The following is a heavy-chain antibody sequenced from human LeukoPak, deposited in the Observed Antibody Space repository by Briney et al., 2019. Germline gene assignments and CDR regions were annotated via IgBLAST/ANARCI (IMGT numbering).Heavy chain of an antibody. D-gene: IGHD3-3*01. Sequence: GGSLRLSCAASGFTFSSYAMSWVRQAPGKGLEWVAFIRYDGSNKYYADSVKGRFTISRDNSKNTLYLQMNSLRAEDTAVYYCAKEITIFGVVDGTWGQGTLVTVSS. CDR2: IRYDGSNK. V-gene: IGHV3-30*02. CDR1: GFTFSSYA. CDR3: AKEITIFGVVDGT. J-gene: IGHJ5*02.